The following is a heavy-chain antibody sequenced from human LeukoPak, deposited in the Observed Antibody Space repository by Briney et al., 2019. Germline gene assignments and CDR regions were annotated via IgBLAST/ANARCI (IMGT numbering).Heavy chain of an antibody. J-gene: IGHJ3*02. CDR3: ARVTGMEDQLLYDALDI. CDR1: GGIFSGYG. Sequence: SVKVSCKASGGIFSGYGITWVRQAPGQGLEWMGRIIPLLGIPNYAQKFQGRVTITADKSTSTAYMELSSLRSEDTAVYYCARVTGMEDQLLYDALDIWGQGTMVTVSS. D-gene: IGHD1-26*01. V-gene: IGHV1-69*04. CDR2: IIPLLGIP.